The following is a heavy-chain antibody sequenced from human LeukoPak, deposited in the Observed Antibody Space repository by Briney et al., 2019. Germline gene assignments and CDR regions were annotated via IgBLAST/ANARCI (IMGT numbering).Heavy chain of an antibody. J-gene: IGHJ4*02. D-gene: IGHD3-22*01. CDR3: AKDHDYYDSSYYFDY. Sequence: GGSLRLSCAASGFTFDDYAMHWARQAPGKGLEWVSGISWNSGSIGYADSVKGRFTISRDNAKNSLYLQMNSLRAEDTALYYCAKDHDYYDSSYYFDYWGQGTLVTVSS. V-gene: IGHV3-9*01. CDR1: GFTFDDYA. CDR2: ISWNSGSI.